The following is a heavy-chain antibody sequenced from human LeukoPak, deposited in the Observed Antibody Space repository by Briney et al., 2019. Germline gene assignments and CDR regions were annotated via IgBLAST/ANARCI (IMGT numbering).Heavy chain of an antibody. J-gene: IGHJ5*02. CDR3: ARGSHRIEYRRSAAFDP. V-gene: IGHV3-30*04. D-gene: IGHD6-6*01. CDR1: GFTFSSYA. CDR2: ISSDGSNK. Sequence: PGGSLRLSCAASGFTFSSYAMHWVRQAPGKGLEWVAVISSDGSNKYYADSMKGRFTISRDNSKNTLYLQMNSLRAEDTAVYYCARGSHRIEYRRSAAFDPWGQGTLVTVPS.